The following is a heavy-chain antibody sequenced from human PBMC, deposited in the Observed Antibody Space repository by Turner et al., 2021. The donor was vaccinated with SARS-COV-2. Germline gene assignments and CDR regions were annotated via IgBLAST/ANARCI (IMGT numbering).Heavy chain of an antibody. D-gene: IGHD2-21*02. CDR3: ARLGGGDRPGDY. CDR1: GYTFTSYG. J-gene: IGHJ4*02. CDR2: ITAYKGNT. V-gene: IGHV1-18*01. Sequence: QVHLVQSGAEVKKPGASVKVSCKASGYTFTSYGISWVRQAPGQGLEWMGWITAYKGNTHNPQNLQGRVTMTTDTTTSTADMELRSLRSDDAAVYYCARLGGGDRPGDYWGQGTLVTVSS.